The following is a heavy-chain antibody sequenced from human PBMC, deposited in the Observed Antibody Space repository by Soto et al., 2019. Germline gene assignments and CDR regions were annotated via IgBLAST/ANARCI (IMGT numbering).Heavy chain of an antibody. CDR2: IYHSGST. CDR3: ARVPGP. V-gene: IGHV4-30-2*01. J-gene: IGHJ5*02. D-gene: IGHD3-10*01. CDR1: GGSISSGGDS. Sequence: SETLSVTWAVAGGSISSGGDSWSWIRQPPGKGLEWIGYIYHSGSTYYNPSLKSRVTISVDRSKNQFSLKLSSVTAADTAVYYCARVPGPWGQGPLVTVSS.